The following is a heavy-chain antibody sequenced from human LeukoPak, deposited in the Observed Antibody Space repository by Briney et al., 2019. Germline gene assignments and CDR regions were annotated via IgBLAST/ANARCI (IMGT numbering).Heavy chain of an antibody. V-gene: IGHV3-23*01. Sequence: PGGSLRLSCAASGFTFSSYAMSWVRQAPGKGLEWVSAISGSGGSTYYADSVKGRFTISRDNSKNTLYLQMNSLRAEDTAVYYCAKGRHIVVVTATGDDAFDIWGQGTMVTVSS. J-gene: IGHJ3*02. CDR1: GFTFSSYA. CDR3: AKGRHIVVVTATGDDAFDI. CDR2: ISGSGGST. D-gene: IGHD2-21*02.